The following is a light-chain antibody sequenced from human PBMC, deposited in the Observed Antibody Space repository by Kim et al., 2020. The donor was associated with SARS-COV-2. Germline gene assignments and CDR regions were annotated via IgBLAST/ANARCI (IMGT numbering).Light chain of an antibody. V-gene: IGKV1-33*01. J-gene: IGKJ2*03. CDR1: QDISNY. Sequence: SASVGDIVTITCQASQDISNYLNWYQQKPGKAPKLLIYDASNLETGVPSRFSGSGSGTDFTFTISSLQPEDIATYYCQQYDNLVYSFGQGTKLEI. CDR2: DAS. CDR3: QQYDNLVYS.